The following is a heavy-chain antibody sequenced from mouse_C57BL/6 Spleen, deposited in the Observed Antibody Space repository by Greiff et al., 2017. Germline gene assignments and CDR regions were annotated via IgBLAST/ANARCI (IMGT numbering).Heavy chain of an antibody. CDR2: IYPGDGDT. CDR3: ARKTVYDGYSWFAY. D-gene: IGHD2-3*01. Sequence: VQLQQSGAELVKPGASVKISCKASGYAFSSYWMNWVKQRPGKGLEWIGQIYPGDGDTNYNGKFKGKATLTADKSSSTAYMQLSSLTSEDSAVYFCARKTVYDGYSWFAYWGQGTLVTVSA. V-gene: IGHV1-80*01. CDR1: GYAFSSYW. J-gene: IGHJ3*01.